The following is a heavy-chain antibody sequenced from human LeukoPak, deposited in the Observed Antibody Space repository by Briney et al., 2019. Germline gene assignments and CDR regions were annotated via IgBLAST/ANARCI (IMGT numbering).Heavy chain of an antibody. CDR1: GFTFSSYW. J-gene: IGHJ4*02. Sequence: GGSLRLSCAASGFTFSSYWMSWVRQAPGKGLEWVANIKQDGSDKYYVDSVKGRFTISRDNAKNSLYLQINSLRAEDTAVYHCARKTAVGSYFDYWGQGTPVTVSS. CDR2: IKQDGSDK. V-gene: IGHV3-7*03. D-gene: IGHD3-10*01. CDR3: ARKTAVGSYFDY.